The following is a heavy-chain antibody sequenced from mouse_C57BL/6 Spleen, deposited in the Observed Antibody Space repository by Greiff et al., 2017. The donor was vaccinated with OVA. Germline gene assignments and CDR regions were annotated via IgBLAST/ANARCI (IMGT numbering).Heavy chain of an antibody. CDR2: IDPSDSET. V-gene: IGHV1-52*01. D-gene: IGHD1-1*01. Sequence: VQLQQPGAELVRPGSSVKLSCKASGYTFTSYWMHWVKQRPIQGLEWIGNIDPSDSETHYNQKFKDKATLTVDKSSSTAYMQLSSLTSEDSAVYYCARYYGSSYWYFDVWGTGTTVTVSS. J-gene: IGHJ1*03. CDR1: GYTFTSYW. CDR3: ARYYGSSYWYFDV.